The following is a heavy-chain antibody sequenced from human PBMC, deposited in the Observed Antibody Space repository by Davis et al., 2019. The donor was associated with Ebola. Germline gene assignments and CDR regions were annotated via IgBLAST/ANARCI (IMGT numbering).Heavy chain of an antibody. CDR1: ARSITRDS. CDR3: ARANEWLPGYFDP. J-gene: IGHJ4*02. CDR2: IYYSGTT. D-gene: IGHD6-19*01. V-gene: IGHV4-59*01. Sequence: MPPEPRSRTCPRPARSITRDSCSWGRQPPGKRLGWIGYIYYSGTTNYNPSLTSRVTISVDTSKTQFSLKLSSMTPADTAVYYCARANEWLPGYFDPWGQGTLVTVSS.